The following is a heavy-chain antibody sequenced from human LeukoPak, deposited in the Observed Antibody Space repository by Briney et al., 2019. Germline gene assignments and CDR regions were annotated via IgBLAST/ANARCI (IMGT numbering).Heavy chain of an antibody. CDR1: GGSISSSSYY. CDR2: IYYSGST. D-gene: IGHD6-19*01. CDR3: ASVASQWLFDY. Sequence: PSETLSLTCTASGGSISSSSYYWGWIRQPPGKGLEWIGSIYYSGSTYYNPSLKSRVTISVDTSKNQFSLKLSSVAAADTAVYYCASVASQWLFDYWGQGTLVTVSS. V-gene: IGHV4-39*01. J-gene: IGHJ4*02.